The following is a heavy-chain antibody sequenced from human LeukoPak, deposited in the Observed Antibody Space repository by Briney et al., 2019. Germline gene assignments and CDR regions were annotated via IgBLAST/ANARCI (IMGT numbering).Heavy chain of an antibody. J-gene: IGHJ3*02. Sequence: ASVKVSCKASGYSFSSYGTSWVRQAPGQGLEWMGWISVYNGNTNYAQKVQGRVTMTTDTSTNTAYMELRSLRSDDTAVYYCARDRRYFDWLLSIRDAFDIWGQGTMVTVSS. CDR1: GYSFSSYG. D-gene: IGHD3-9*01. CDR2: ISVYNGNT. CDR3: ARDRRYFDWLLSIRDAFDI. V-gene: IGHV1-18*01.